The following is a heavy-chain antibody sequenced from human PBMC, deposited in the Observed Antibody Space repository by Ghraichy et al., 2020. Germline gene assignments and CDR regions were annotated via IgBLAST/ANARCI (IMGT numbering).Heavy chain of an antibody. V-gene: IGHV3-43*01. CDR1: GFTFDDYT. D-gene: IGHD3-16*01. CDR3: AKDNRRRSYYFDY. Sequence: GGSPRLSCAASGFTFDDYTMHWVRQAPGKGLEWVSLISWDGGSTYYADSVKGRFTISRDNSKNSLYLQMNSLRTEDTALYYCAKDNRRRSYYFDYWGQGTLVTVSS. J-gene: IGHJ4*02. CDR2: ISWDGGST.